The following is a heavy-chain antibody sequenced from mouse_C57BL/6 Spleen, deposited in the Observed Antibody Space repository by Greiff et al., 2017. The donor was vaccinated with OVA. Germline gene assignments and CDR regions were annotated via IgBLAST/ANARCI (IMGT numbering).Heavy chain of an antibody. J-gene: IGHJ4*01. V-gene: IGHV1-22*01. Sequence: VQLKQSGPELVKPGASVKMSCKASGYTFTDYNMHWVKQSHGKSLEWIGYINPNNGGTSYNQKFKGKATLTVNKSSSTAYMELRSLTSEDSAVYYCARRNYYGSSLYAMDYWGQGTSVTVSS. D-gene: IGHD1-1*01. CDR2: INPNNGGT. CDR1: GYTFTDYN. CDR3: ARRNYYGSSLYAMDY.